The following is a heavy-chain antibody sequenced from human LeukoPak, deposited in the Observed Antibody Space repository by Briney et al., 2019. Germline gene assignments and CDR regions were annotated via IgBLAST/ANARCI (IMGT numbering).Heavy chain of an antibody. CDR3: ARGWVVDYYYYYGMDV. Sequence: NSGNTGYAQKFQGRVTMTRNTSISTAYMELSSLRSEDTAVYYCARGWVVDYYYYYGMDVWGQGTTVTVSS. J-gene: IGHJ6*02. D-gene: IGHD2-2*01. V-gene: IGHV1-8*01. CDR2: NSGNT.